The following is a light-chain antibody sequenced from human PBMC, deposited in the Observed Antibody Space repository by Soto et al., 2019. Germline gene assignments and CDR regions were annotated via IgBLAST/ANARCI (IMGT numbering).Light chain of an antibody. J-gene: IGKJ5*01. CDR1: QSVNSNY. CDR2: GAS. Sequence: IVLKQSPGTRSLCQLEIAALSCRASQSVNSNYLAWYQQKPGQAPRLLIYGASSRATGIPDRFSGSGSGTDFTLTISRLEPQDFAVYYCQQYGTSPITFGQGTRLEIK. CDR3: QQYGTSPIT. V-gene: IGKV3-20*01.